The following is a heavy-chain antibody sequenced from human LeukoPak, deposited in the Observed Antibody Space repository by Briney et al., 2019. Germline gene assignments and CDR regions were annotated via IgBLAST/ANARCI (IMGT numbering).Heavy chain of an antibody. CDR2: MNPNSGNT. Sequence: ASVKVSCKASGYTFTSYDINWVRQATGQGLEWMGRMNPNSGNTGYAQKFQGRVTMTRNTSISTAYMELSSLRSEDTAVYYCARSLAVAGPWVDYWGQGTLDTVSA. D-gene: IGHD6-19*01. J-gene: IGHJ4*02. CDR3: ARSLAVAGPWVDY. V-gene: IGHV1-8*01. CDR1: GYTFTSYD.